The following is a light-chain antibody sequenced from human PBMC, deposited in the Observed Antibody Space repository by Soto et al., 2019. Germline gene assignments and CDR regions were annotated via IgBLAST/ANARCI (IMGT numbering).Light chain of an antibody. Sequence: EIVMTQSPATLSVSPGERATLSCRASQSVSSNLAWYQQKPGQAPRLLIYGASTRATGIPARFSGSGSRTEFTLTISSLQSEDFAVYYCQQYNNWLPRITFGQGTRLEIK. CDR1: QSVSSN. J-gene: IGKJ5*01. CDR2: GAS. CDR3: QQYNNWLPRIT. V-gene: IGKV3D-15*01.